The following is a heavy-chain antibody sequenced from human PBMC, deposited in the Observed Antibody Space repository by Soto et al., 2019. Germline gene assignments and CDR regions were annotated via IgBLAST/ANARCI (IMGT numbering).Heavy chain of an antibody. V-gene: IGHV1-69*01. Sequence: QVQLVQSGAEVKKPGSSVKVSCKASGGTFSSYAISWVRQAPGQGLEWMGGIIPIFGTANYAQKFQGRVTITADESTSTAYMELSSLRSEDTAVYYCARRMGNIYGSGSYYNYYYYGMDVWGQGTTVTVSS. D-gene: IGHD3-10*01. CDR2: IIPIFGTA. CDR3: ARRMGNIYGSGSYYNYYYYGMDV. J-gene: IGHJ6*02. CDR1: GGTFSSYA.